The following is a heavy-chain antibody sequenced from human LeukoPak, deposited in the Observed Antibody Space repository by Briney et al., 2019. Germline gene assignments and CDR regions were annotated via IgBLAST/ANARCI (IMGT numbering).Heavy chain of an antibody. CDR1: GYTFTGYY. V-gene: IGHV1-2*02. J-gene: IGHJ6*02. CDR2: INPSSGGT. Sequence: ASVKVSCKASGYTFTGYYMHWVRQAPGQGLEWMGWINPSSGGTNYAQKFQGRVTMTRDTSISTAYMELSRLRSDDTAVYYCARDRIVVVITQKSYYYYGMDVWGQGTTVTVSS. CDR3: ARDRIVVVITQKSYYYYGMDV. D-gene: IGHD3-22*01.